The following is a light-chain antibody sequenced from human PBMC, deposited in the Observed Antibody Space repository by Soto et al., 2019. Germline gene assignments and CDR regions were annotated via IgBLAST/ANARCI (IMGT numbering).Light chain of an antibody. CDR1: QGIGNY. J-gene: IGKJ4*01. Sequence: DIQMTQSPSTLSASVGDRVTITCRASQGIGNYLAWYQQKPGKVPKLLIYDASSLESGVPSRFSGSGSGTEFTLTISSLQPDDFATYYCQQYNSYSPVTFGGGTKVDIK. V-gene: IGKV1-5*01. CDR3: QQYNSYSPVT. CDR2: DAS.